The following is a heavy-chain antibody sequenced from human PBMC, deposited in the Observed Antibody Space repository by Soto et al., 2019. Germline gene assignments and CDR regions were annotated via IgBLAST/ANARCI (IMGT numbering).Heavy chain of an antibody. V-gene: IGHV4-39*01. CDR1: GGSISSSSYY. CDR2: IYYSGST. D-gene: IGHD2-15*01. J-gene: IGHJ6*02. CDR3: ARQPPGYCSGGSCYSLVYYYGMDV. Sequence: SETLSLTCTVSGGSISSSSYYWGWIRQPPGKGLEWIGSIYYSGSTYYNPSLKSRVTISVDTSKNQFSLKLSSVTAADTAVYYCARQPPGYCSGGSCYSLVYYYGMDVWGQGTTVTSP.